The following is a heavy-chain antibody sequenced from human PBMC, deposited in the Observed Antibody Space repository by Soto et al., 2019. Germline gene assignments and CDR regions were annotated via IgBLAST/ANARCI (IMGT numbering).Heavy chain of an antibody. CDR1: GGTFNIYA. CDR2: IIPVFGTP. CDR3: ARGPYYDFWKGFSYFDD. D-gene: IGHD3-3*01. J-gene: IGHJ4*02. Sequence: QVQLAQSGAEVKKPGSSVKVSCKPSGGTFNIYAISWVRQAPGQGLEWMAGIIPVFGTPSFAQKFRGRVTITADESTDTAYMELSSLGSEDTAFYYCARGPYYDFWKGFSYFDDWGQETLVIVSS. V-gene: IGHV1-69*01.